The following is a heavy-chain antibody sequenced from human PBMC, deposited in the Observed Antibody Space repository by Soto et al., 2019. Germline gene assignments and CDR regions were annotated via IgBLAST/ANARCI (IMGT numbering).Heavy chain of an antibody. D-gene: IGHD3-3*01. J-gene: IGHJ4*02. Sequence: ASVKVSCKASGYTFTSYYMHWVRQAPGQGLEWMGIINPSGGSTSYAQKFEGRVTMTRDTSTSTVYMELSSLRSEDTAVYYCGSSSYYDFWSGYPYHPFDYWGQGTLVTVSS. CDR2: INPSGGST. CDR1: GYTFTSYY. V-gene: IGHV1-46*01. CDR3: GSSSYYDFWSGYPYHPFDY.